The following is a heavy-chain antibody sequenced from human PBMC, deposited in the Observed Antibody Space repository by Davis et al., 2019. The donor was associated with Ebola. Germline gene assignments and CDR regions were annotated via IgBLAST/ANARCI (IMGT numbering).Heavy chain of an antibody. Sequence: ASGCTFISYAMHWVRQAPGKGLEYVSAISSNGGSTYYANSVKGRFTISRDNSKNTLYLQMGSLRAEDMAVYYCARDRWYSSSWYLDYWGQGTLVTVSS. J-gene: IGHJ4*02. CDR2: ISSNGGST. V-gene: IGHV3-64*01. CDR1: GCTFISYA. CDR3: ARDRWYSSSWYLDY. D-gene: IGHD6-13*01.